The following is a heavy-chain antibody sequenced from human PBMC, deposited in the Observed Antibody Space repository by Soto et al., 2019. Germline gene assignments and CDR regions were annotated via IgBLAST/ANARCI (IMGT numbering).Heavy chain of an antibody. Sequence: PRGALKISCKGSWYSLAGHWVTWGGPKPGEGLEWMGRIDPSDSQTYYSPSFRGHVTISVTKSITTVFLQWSSLRASDTAMYYCARQIYDSDTGPNFQYYFDSWGQGTPVTVSS. V-gene: IGHV5-10-1*01. J-gene: IGHJ4*02. CDR1: WYSLAGHW. CDR2: IDPSDSQT. D-gene: IGHD3-22*01. CDR3: ARQIYDSDTGPNFQYYFDS.